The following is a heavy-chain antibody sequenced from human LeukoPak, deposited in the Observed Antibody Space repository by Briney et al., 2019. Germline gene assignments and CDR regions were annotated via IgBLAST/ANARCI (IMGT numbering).Heavy chain of an antibody. Sequence: PSQTLSPTCAVSGGSISSGGYNWSWIRQHPGKGLECIWYIYYSGSTYYNPSLKSRVTISVDTSKNQFSLKLSSVTAADTAVYYCARGSYAGPTSGYFDYWGQGTLVTVSS. CDR1: GGSISSGGYN. J-gene: IGHJ4*02. CDR2: IYYSGST. D-gene: IGHD1-26*01. CDR3: ARGSYAGPTSGYFDY. V-gene: IGHV4-31*11.